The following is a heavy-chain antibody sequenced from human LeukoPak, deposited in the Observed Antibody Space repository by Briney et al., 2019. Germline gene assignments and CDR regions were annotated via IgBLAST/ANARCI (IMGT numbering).Heavy chain of an antibody. Sequence: GSSVKVSCKASGYTFTSYAMHWVRQAPGQRLEWMGWINAGNGNTKYSQKFQGRVTITRDTSASTAYMELSSLRSEDTAMYYCARDWIAAAGTGDWFDPWGQGTLVTVSS. V-gene: IGHV1-3*01. J-gene: IGHJ5*02. CDR2: INAGNGNT. CDR3: ARDWIAAAGTGDWFDP. CDR1: GYTFTSYA. D-gene: IGHD6-13*01.